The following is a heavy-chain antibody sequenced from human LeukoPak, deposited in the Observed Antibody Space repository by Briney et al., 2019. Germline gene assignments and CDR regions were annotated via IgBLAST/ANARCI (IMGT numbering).Heavy chain of an antibody. Sequence: ASVKVSCKASGYSFTGYYLHWVRQAPGQGLEWMGRINPISGGTIYAQKFQGRVTMTRDTSISTVYMELSSLKSDDTAVFYCARQVAGTLFYFDYWGQGALVTVSS. D-gene: IGHD6-19*01. CDR2: INPISGGT. V-gene: IGHV1-2*06. CDR1: GYSFTGYY. J-gene: IGHJ4*02. CDR3: ARQVAGTLFYFDY.